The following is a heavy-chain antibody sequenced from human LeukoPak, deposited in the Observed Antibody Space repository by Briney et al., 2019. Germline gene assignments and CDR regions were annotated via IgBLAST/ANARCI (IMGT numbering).Heavy chain of an antibody. V-gene: IGHV3-33*01. CDR1: GFTFSSYG. D-gene: IGHD5-12*01. J-gene: IGHJ3*02. CDR2: IWYDGSNK. Sequence: GRSLRLSCAASGFTFSSYGMHWVRQAPGKGLEWVAVIWYDGSNKYYADSVKGRFTISTDNSKNTLYLQMNSLRAEDTAVYYCARDLERGYSGYDRDDAFDIWGQGTMVTVSS. CDR3: ARDLERGYSGYDRDDAFDI.